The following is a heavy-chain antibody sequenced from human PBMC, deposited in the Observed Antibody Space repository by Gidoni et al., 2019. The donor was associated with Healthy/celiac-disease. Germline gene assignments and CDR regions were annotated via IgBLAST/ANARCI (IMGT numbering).Heavy chain of an antibody. J-gene: IGHJ4*02. D-gene: IGHD4-17*01. Sequence: QVQLVESGGGVVQPGRSLRLSCAASGFTFSSYGMHWVRQAPGKGLEWVAVISYDGSNKYYADSVKGRFTISRDNSKNTLYLQMNSLRAEDTAVYYCATGRSTTVVTANFDYWGQGTLVTVSS. CDR1: GFTFSSYG. V-gene: IGHV3-30*03. CDR2: ISYDGSNK. CDR3: ATGRSTTVVTANFDY.